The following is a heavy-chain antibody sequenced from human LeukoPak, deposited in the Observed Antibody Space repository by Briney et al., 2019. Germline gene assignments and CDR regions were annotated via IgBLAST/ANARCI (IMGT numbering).Heavy chain of an antibody. Sequence: GGSLTLSCSPSGFNFANHAMSWVRQTPGKGLECVSAISGGGDTTYYADSVKGRFTISRDNSKDTLFLQMHSLRPGDTAVYYCVREDTPATANYWGQGTLVTISS. CDR3: VREDTPATANY. CDR1: GFNFANHA. D-gene: IGHD2-21*02. V-gene: IGHV3-23*01. CDR2: ISGGGDTT. J-gene: IGHJ4*02.